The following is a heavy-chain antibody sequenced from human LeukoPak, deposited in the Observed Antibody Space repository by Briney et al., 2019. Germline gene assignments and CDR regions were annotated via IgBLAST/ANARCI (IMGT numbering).Heavy chain of an antibody. CDR3: VRNFHFENGCYYRHFDY. CDR1: GFTFTNYW. V-gene: IGHV3-74*01. J-gene: IGHJ4*02. CDR2: IKTDESST. D-gene: IGHD3-22*01. Sequence: EGSLKLSCKASGFTFTNYWMHWVRQAPGKGLVWVSRIKTDESSTSYAEAVKGRFTISRDNAKNTLYLQMNSLRAEDTAVYYCVRNFHFENGCYYRHFDYWGQGTLVTVSA.